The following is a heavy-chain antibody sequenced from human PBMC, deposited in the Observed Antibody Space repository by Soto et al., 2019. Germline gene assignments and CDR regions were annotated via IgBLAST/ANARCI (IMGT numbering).Heavy chain of an antibody. Sequence: PSETLSLTCTVSGGSISSGGYYWSWIRQHPGKGLEWIGYIYYSGSTYYNPSLKSRVTISVDTSKNQFSLKLSSVTAADTAVYYCARDARGSSWGNELYWFDPWGQGTLVTVSS. V-gene: IGHV4-31*03. D-gene: IGHD6-13*01. CDR2: IYYSGST. J-gene: IGHJ5*02. CDR3: ARDARGSSWGNELYWFDP. CDR1: GGSISSGGYY.